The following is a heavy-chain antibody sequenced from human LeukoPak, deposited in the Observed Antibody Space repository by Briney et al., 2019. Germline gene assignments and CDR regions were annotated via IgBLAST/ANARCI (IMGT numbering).Heavy chain of an antibody. CDR2: INHSGST. Sequence: SETLSLTCAVYGGSFSGYYWGWIRQPPGKGLEWIGEINHSGSTNYNPSLKSRVTISVDTSKNQFSLKLSSVTAADTAVYYCASGGREQLSDYWGQGTLVTVSS. CDR1: GGSFSGYY. D-gene: IGHD6-6*01. CDR3: ASGGREQLSDY. J-gene: IGHJ4*02. V-gene: IGHV4-34*01.